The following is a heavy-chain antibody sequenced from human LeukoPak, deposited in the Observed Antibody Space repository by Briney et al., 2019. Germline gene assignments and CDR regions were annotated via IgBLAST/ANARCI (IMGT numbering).Heavy chain of an antibody. CDR2: IYPGDSDT. V-gene: IGHV5-51*01. Sequence: GESLKISCKGSGYSFTSYWIGWVRQMPGKGLEWMGIIYPGDSDTRYSPSFQGQVTIPADKSISTAYLQWSSLKASDTAMYYCARRYGPAYYDYVWGSQYSFDYWGQGTLVTVSS. D-gene: IGHD3-16*01. CDR1: GYSFTSYW. J-gene: IGHJ4*02. CDR3: ARRYGPAYYDYVWGSQYSFDY.